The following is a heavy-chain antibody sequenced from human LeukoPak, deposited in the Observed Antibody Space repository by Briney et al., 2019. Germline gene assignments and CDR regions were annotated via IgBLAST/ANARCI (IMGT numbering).Heavy chain of an antibody. J-gene: IGHJ2*01. D-gene: IGHD6-19*01. CDR3: ARSASGWHYWYFDL. V-gene: IGHV4-59*01. Sequence: PSETLSLTCTVSGGSISSYYWSWIRQPPGKGLEWIGYIYYGGSTNYNPSLKSRVTISVDTSKNQFSLKLSSVTAADTAVYYCARSASGWHYWYFDLSGRGTLVTVSS. CDR1: GGSISSYY. CDR2: IYYGGST.